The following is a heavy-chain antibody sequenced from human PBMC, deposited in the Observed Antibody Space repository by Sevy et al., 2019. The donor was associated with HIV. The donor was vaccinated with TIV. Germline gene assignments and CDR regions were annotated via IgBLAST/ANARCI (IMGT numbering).Heavy chain of an antibody. CDR3: VREGLGGYSYSLDY. CDR1: GFSFSIYW. D-gene: IGHD5-18*01. V-gene: IGHV3-7*01. Sequence: GVSLRLSCAASGFSFSIYWMSWVRQAPGKGLEWVATMKQDGSEEDYVDSVKGRFTISRDNAKNSLFLQINSLSAEDTAVYYCVREGLGGYSYSLDYWGHGTLVTVSS. CDR2: MKQDGSEE. J-gene: IGHJ4*01.